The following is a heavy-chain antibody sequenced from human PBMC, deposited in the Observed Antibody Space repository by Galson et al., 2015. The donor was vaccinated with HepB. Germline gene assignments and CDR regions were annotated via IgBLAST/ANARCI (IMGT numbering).Heavy chain of an antibody. J-gene: IGHJ2*01. CDR3: AKDQIPCIVVVPAAIARCRQWDWYFDL. CDR2: ISGSGGST. Sequence: SLRLSCAASGFTFSSYAMSWVRQAPGKGLEWVSAISGSGGSTYYADSVKGRFTISRDNSKNTLYLQMNSLRAEDTAVYYCAKDQIPCIVVVPAAIARCRQWDWYFDLWGRGTLVTVSS. CDR1: GFTFSSYA. D-gene: IGHD2-2*01. V-gene: IGHV3-23*01.